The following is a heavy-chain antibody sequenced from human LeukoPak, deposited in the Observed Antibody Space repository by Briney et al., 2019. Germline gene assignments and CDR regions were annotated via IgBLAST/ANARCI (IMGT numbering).Heavy chain of an antibody. CDR2: INPSGGST. D-gene: IGHD3-16*02. CDR3: AREGFYDYVWGSYRYIDY. V-gene: IGHV1-46*01. J-gene: IGHJ4*02. CDR1: GYTFSSYY. Sequence: ASVKVSCKASGYTFSSYYMHWVRQAPGQPLERMGIINPSGGSTSYAQKFQGRVTMTRDTSTSTVYMELSSLRSEDTAVYYCAREGFYDYVWGSYRYIDYWGQGTLVTVSS.